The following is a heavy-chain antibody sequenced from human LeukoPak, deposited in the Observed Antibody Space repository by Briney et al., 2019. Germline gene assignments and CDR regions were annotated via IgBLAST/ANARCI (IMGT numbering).Heavy chain of an antibody. Sequence: PSQTLSLTCAVSGCSISSGGYSWSWLRQPPGKGLQWIGYIYHSGSTYYNPSLKSRVTISVDRSKNQFSLKLSSVTAADTAVYYCARVDIVATNYFDYWGQGTLVTVSS. CDR1: GCSISSGGYS. CDR2: IYHSGST. V-gene: IGHV4-30-2*01. CDR3: ARVDIVATNYFDY. D-gene: IGHD5-12*01. J-gene: IGHJ4*02.